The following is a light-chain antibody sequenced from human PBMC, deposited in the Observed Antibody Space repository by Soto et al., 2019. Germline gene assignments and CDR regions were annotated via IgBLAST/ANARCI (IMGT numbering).Light chain of an antibody. CDR1: QSVRSY. J-gene: IGKJ3*01. Sequence: EIVLTQSPATLSLSPGERATLSCRASQSVRSYLAWYQQKPGQAPRRLIYDASNRATGIPARFSGSGSGTDFTLTISSLGPEDFAVFYCRRRSNWRRGFTFGPGNKVDIK. CDR3: RRRSNWRRGFT. CDR2: DAS. V-gene: IGKV3-11*01.